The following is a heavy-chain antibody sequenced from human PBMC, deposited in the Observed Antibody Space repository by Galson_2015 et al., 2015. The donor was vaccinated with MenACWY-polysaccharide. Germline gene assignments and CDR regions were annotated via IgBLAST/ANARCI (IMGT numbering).Heavy chain of an antibody. Sequence: SETLSLTCTVSGGSMKGTRHYWGWIRQPPGKGLEWIGTVSNSGSAYYNASLESRVTISVDTSKNQFSLKLNSLTDADTAIYYCARAGRTDFVLVGYGWGIDYWGRGALVTVSS. D-gene: IGHD3-10*01. CDR1: GGSMKGTRHY. V-gene: IGHV4-39*07. J-gene: IGHJ4*02. CDR3: ARAGRTDFVLVGYGWGIDY. CDR2: VSNSGSA.